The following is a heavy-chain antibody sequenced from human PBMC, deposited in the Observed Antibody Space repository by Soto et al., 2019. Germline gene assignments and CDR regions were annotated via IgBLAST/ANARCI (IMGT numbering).Heavy chain of an antibody. J-gene: IGHJ4*02. V-gene: IGHV3-33*01. CDR3: ATDLLGIAAAGTQDYFDY. Sequence: GGSLKISCAASGFTFSSYGMHWVRQAPGKGLEWVAVIWCDGSNKYYADSVKGRFTISRYNSKNTLYLQMNSLRAEDTAVYYCATDLLGIAAAGTQDYFDYWGQGTLVTVSS. CDR2: IWCDGSNK. D-gene: IGHD6-13*01. CDR1: GFTFSSYG.